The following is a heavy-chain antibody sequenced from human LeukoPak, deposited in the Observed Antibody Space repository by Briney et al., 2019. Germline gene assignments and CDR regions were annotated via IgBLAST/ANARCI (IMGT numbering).Heavy chain of an antibody. CDR1: GYTFTGYY. Sequence: GASVKVSCKASGYTFTGYYMHWVRQAPGQGLEWMGWINPNSGGTNYAQKFQGRVTMTRDTSISTAYMELSRLRSDDTAVYYCARTGYDSSGYQTHFDYWGQGTLVTVSS. CDR3: ARTGYDSSGYQTHFDY. D-gene: IGHD3-22*01. J-gene: IGHJ4*02. CDR2: INPNSGGT. V-gene: IGHV1-2*02.